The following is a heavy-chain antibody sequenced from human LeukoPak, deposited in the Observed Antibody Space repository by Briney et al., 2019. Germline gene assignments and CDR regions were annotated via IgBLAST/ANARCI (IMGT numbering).Heavy chain of an antibody. J-gene: IGHJ6*01. Sequence: GRSLRLSCAASALTFSSYAMHWDRQAPRKGLEWVAVISYEGSNKYYADSGKGRFTISRDNSKQTLYLQMNSLGAEDTAVYYCAGTVNYYYYGMDVWGQGTTVTVSS. D-gene: IGHD4-11*01. CDR1: ALTFSSYA. CDR3: AGTVNYYYYGMDV. CDR2: ISYEGSNK. V-gene: IGHV3-30-3*02.